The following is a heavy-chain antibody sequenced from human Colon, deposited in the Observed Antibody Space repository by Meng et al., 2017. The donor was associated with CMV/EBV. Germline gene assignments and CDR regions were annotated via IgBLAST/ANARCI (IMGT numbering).Heavy chain of an antibody. J-gene: IGHJ4*02. Sequence: KVSCKGSGYSFTRYWIGWVRQMPGKGLEWMGIIYPGDSDTRYSPSFQGQVTISADKSISTAYLQWSSLKASDTAMYYCARPKFEYSTYYFDYWGQETLVTVSS. CDR2: IYPGDSDT. CDR3: ARPKFEYSTYYFDY. D-gene: IGHD6-6*01. CDR1: GYSFTRYW. V-gene: IGHV5-51*01.